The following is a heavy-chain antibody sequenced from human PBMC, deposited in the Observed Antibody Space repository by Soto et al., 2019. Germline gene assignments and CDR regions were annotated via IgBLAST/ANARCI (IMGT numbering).Heavy chain of an antibody. CDR2: IYYSGST. D-gene: IGHD6-13*01. CDR3: ARHGAAAGYYYYYGMDV. CDR1: GGSISSSSYY. V-gene: IGHV4-39*01. J-gene: IGHJ6*02. Sequence: WETLSLTCTVSGGSISSSSYYWGWIRQPPGKGLEWIGSIYYSGSTYYNPSLKSRVTISVDTSKNQFSLKLSSVTAADTAVYYCARHGAAAGYYYYYGMDVWGQGTTVTVSS.